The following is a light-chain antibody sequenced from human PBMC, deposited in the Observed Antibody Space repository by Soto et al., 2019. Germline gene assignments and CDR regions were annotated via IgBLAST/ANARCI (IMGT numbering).Light chain of an antibody. J-gene: IGKJ1*01. CDR2: GAS. CDR3: QQYGSSGT. V-gene: IGKV3-20*01. Sequence: EILMTQSPATLSVSPGERATLSCRASQTIDNTLAWYQQKPGQAPRLLIYGASNRATGIPDRFSGSGSGTDFTLTISRLEPEDFAVYYCQQYGSSGTFGQGTKVDIK. CDR1: QTIDNT.